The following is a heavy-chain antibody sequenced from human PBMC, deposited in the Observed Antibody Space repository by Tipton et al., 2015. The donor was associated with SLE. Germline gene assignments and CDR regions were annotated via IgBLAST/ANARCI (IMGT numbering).Heavy chain of an antibody. D-gene: IGHD3-22*01. CDR3: ARTSSGYYDSSAEFDY. V-gene: IGHV3-30*03. CDR1: GFTFSSYA. Sequence: SLRLSCAASGFTFSSYAMHWVRQAPGKGLEWVAVISLVGINKYYVDSVKGRFTISRDNSKNTLYLQVNSLRTEDTAVYYCARTSSGYYDSSAEFDYWGQGTLVTVSS. CDR2: ISLVGINK. J-gene: IGHJ4*02.